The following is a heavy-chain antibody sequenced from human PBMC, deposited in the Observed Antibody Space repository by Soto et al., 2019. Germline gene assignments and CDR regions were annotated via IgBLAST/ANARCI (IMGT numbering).Heavy chain of an antibody. CDR1: GLALSNFW. CDR3: LVVITPWSFDH. J-gene: IGHJ4*02. D-gene: IGHD3-22*01. V-gene: IGHV3-74*01. CDR2: ISSDGTDT. Sequence: EVQLVESGGGLAQPGGSLRLSCAASGLALSNFWMQWVRQAPGKGLVWVSRISSDGTDTNYADSVKGRFTISRDNAKNTLYLQMTSLKAEDTAVYYCLVVITPWSFDHWGQGALVTVSS.